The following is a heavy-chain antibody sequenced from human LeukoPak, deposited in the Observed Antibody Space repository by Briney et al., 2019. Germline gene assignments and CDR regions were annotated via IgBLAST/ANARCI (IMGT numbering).Heavy chain of an antibody. V-gene: IGHV4-39*01. D-gene: IGHD6-13*01. J-gene: IGHJ4*02. CDR1: GGSTSSSSYY. CDR2: IYYSGST. Sequence: SETLSLTCTVSGGSTSSSSYYWGWIRQPPGKGLEWIGSIYYSGSTYYNPSLKSRVTISVDTSKNQFSLKLSSVTAADTAVYYCASFSSSWDGFDYWGQGTLVTVST. CDR3: ASFSSSWDGFDY.